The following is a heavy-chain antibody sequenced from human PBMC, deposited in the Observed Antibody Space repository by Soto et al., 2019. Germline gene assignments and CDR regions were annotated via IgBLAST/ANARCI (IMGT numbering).Heavy chain of an antibody. Sequence: QVQLVQSGAEVKKPGASVKVSCKASGYTFTSYGISWVRQAPGQGLEWMGWISAYNGNTNYAQKLQGRVTMTTDTSKSTAYLELRSLRSDDTAVYYCARDPVVVPAAYWGSVLGDAFDIWGQGTMITVSS. D-gene: IGHD2-2*01. V-gene: IGHV1-18*01. CDR1: GYTFTSYG. CDR3: ARDPVVVPAAYWGSVLGDAFDI. CDR2: ISAYNGNT. J-gene: IGHJ3*02.